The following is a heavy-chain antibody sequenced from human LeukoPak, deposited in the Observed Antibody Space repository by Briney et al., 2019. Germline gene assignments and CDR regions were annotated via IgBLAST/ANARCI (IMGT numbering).Heavy chain of an antibody. D-gene: IGHD2-8*02. J-gene: IGHJ4*02. CDR3: ATYRQVLLPFES. Sequence: MAGGSLRLSCAASGFTFSSYSMNWVRQPPGRGLEWVSSIFPSGGEIHYADSVRGRFTISRDNSKSTLSLQMNSLRADDTAIYYCATYRQVLLPFESWGQGTLVTVSS. CDR2: IFPSGGEI. CDR1: GFTFSSYS. V-gene: IGHV3-21*04.